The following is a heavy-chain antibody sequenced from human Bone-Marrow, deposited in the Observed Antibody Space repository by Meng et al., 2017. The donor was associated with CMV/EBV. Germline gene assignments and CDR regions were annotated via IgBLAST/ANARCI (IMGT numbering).Heavy chain of an antibody. J-gene: IGHJ6*02. D-gene: IGHD3-3*01. V-gene: IGHV3-74*01. Sequence: GESLKISCAASGFTFSSYWMHWVRQAPGKGLVWVSRINSDGSSTSYADSVKGRFTISRDNAKNTLYLQMNSLRAEDTAVYYCARDRGAYYDFWSGYYGPYYYYGMDVWGQGTTDTVSS. CDR3: ARDRGAYYDFWSGYYGPYYYYGMDV. CDR2: INSDGSST. CDR1: GFTFSSYW.